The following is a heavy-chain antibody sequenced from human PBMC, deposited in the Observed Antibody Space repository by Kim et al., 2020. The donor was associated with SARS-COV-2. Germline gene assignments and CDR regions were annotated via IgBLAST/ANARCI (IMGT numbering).Heavy chain of an antibody. V-gene: IGHV3-74*01. CDR3: VRDCGEAATGSQYWFKWFDP. CDR2: IDFDGRTA. CDR1: GFTFTNHY. Sequence: GGSLRLSCAASGFTFTNHYMHWIRQAPGKGLEWVADIDFDGRTATYADSVKGRFTISRDNAKNTLYLQMNSLRVEDTAMYYCVRDCGEAATGSQYWFKWFDPWGQGTLVTVSS. D-gene: IGHD6-13*01. J-gene: IGHJ5*02.